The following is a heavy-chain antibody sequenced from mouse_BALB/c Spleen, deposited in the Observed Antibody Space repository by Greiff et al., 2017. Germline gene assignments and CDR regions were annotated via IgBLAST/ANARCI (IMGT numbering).Heavy chain of an antibody. V-gene: IGHV14-1*02. Sequence: VQLQQSGAELVRPGALVKLSCKASGFNIKDYYMHWVRQRPEQGLEWIGWIDPENGDTIYDPKFQGKASITADTSSNTAYLPLSSLTSEDTAVYYCAPQLAWFAYWGQGTLVTVSA. D-gene: IGHD4-1*02. CDR1: GFNIKDYY. CDR3: APQLAWFAY. CDR2: IDPENGDT. J-gene: IGHJ3*01.